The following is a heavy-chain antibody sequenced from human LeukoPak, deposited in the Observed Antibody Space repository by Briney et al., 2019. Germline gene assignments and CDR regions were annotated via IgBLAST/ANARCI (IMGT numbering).Heavy chain of an antibody. CDR3: AGAPQYYDSIGYYSYNFDY. CDR1: GGSLSSYY. D-gene: IGHD3-22*01. V-gene: IGHV4-59*01. Sequence: LETLSLTCTVSGGSLSSYYWSWIRQPPGKGLEWIGYVYYSGSTNYNPPLTSRVTISVDTSKNKFSLKLSSVPAAGTALYYCAGAPQYYDSIGYYSYNFDYWGQGTLVTVSS. J-gene: IGHJ4*02. CDR2: VYYSGST.